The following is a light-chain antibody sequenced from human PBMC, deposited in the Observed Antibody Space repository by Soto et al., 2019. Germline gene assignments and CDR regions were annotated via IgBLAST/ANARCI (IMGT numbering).Light chain of an antibody. CDR3: GTWDSSLSADV. Sequence: QSVLTQPPSVSAAPGQKVTISCSGSSSDIGNNYVSWYQHLPGTAPKLLIFETNRRPSGIPDRFSGSKSGTSATLGITGIQTGDEADYYCGTWDSSLSADVFGTGTKVTVL. CDR2: ETN. J-gene: IGLJ1*01. V-gene: IGLV1-51*02. CDR1: SSDIGNNY.